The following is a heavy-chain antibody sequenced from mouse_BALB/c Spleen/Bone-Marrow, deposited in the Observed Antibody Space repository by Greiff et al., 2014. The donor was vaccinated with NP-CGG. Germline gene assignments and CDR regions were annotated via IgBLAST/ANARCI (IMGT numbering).Heavy chain of an antibody. Sequence: VQLQQSGPGLVAPSQSLSITCTVSGFSLTSYGVHWVRQPPGKGLEWLGVIWAGGSTKYNSALMSRRSISKDNSKSQGFLKMNSLQTDDTAMYYCARYYYGFLDYWGQGTTLTVSS. D-gene: IGHD1-2*01. V-gene: IGHV2-9*02. CDR3: ARYYYGFLDY. J-gene: IGHJ2*01. CDR1: GFSLTSYG. CDR2: IWAGGST.